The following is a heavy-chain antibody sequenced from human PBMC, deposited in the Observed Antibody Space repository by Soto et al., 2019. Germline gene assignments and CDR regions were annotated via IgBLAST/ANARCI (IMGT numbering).Heavy chain of an antibody. D-gene: IGHD3-10*01. Sequence: ASVKVSCKASGYTFTSYGISWVRQAPGQGLEWMGWISAYNGNTNYAQKLQGRVTMTTDTSASTAYMELSSLRSEDTAVYYCARSPPNIGLDYWGQGTLVTVTS. J-gene: IGHJ4*02. CDR1: GYTFTSYG. CDR2: ISAYNGNT. V-gene: IGHV1-18*01. CDR3: ARSPPNIGLDY.